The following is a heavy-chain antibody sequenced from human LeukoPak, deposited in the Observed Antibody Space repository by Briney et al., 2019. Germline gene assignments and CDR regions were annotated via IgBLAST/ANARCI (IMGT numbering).Heavy chain of an antibody. CDR2: LSGSGNRT. CDR3: AKGDLFPEIYYYYMDV. D-gene: IGHD5-24*01. V-gene: IGHV3-23*01. Sequence: GGSLRLSCAASGFTLRNYGTSWVRQAPGKGLEWVSGLSGSGNRTYYADSVKGRFTISRDNSKNTLYLQMNSLRAEDTAVYYCAKGDLFPEIYYYYMDVWGKGTTVTISS. J-gene: IGHJ6*03. CDR1: GFTLRNYG.